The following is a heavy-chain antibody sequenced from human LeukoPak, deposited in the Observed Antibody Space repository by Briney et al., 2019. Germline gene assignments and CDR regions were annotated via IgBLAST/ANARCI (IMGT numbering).Heavy chain of an antibody. CDR1: GYTFIVYY. CDR3: ASESGGGGLDDAFHI. J-gene: IGHJ3*02. Sequence: AAVNVSFKASGYTFIVYYMHLVRQAPGPGLEWMGGIIRNSGDKNYAQPFTGRGAMTRDQSISTAYLELSRLKSDDTAVYYCASESGGGGLDDAFHIWGHGTVVTVSS. V-gene: IGHV1-2*02. D-gene: IGHD3-16*01. CDR2: IIRNSGDK.